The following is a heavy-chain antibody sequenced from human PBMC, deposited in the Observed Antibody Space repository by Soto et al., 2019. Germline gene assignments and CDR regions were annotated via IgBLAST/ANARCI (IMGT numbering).Heavy chain of an antibody. CDR3: ARVPLNLGGNSEL. CDR1: GGSISSSSYY. D-gene: IGHD2-21*02. V-gene: IGHV4-39*01. CDR2: IYYSGST. J-gene: IGHJ4*02. Sequence: SETLSLTCTVSGGSISSSSYYWGWIRQPPGKGLEWIGSIYYSGSTYYNPSLKSRVTISVDTSKNQFSLKLSSVTAADTAVYYCARVPLNLGGNSELWGQGTLVTVSS.